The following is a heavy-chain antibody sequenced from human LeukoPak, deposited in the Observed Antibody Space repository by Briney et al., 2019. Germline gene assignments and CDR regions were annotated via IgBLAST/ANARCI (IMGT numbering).Heavy chain of an antibody. CDR2: INSDGSST. D-gene: IGHD3-16*02. CDR3: ARGTGLSRFDY. J-gene: IGHJ4*02. CDR1: GFTFDDYT. Sequence: GGSLRLSCAASGFTFDDYTMHWVRQAPGEGLVWVSRINSDGSSTSYADSVKGRFTISRDNAKNTLYLQMNSLRAEDTAVYYCARGTGLSRFDYWGQGTLVTVSS. V-gene: IGHV3-74*01.